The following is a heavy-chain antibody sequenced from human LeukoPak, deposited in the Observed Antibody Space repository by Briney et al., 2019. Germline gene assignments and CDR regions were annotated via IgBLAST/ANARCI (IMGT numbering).Heavy chain of an antibody. D-gene: IGHD2-15*01. J-gene: IGHJ1*01. CDR1: GFTFSSYW. V-gene: IGHV3-74*01. Sequence: PRRSLRLSWAASGFTFSSYWMHWVRQAPGKGLVWVSRTNSDGSSTIYADSVKGRFTIPSNNAKNPLYLQMNSLRAEDTAVYYCVIEYCSGGSCYSEYFHHWGQGTLVTVS. CDR3: VIEYCSGGSCYSEYFHH. CDR2: TNSDGSST.